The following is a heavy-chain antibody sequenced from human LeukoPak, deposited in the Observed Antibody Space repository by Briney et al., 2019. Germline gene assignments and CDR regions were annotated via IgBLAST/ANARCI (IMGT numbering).Heavy chain of an antibody. Sequence: SQTLSLTRTVSGGSISGGGYYWSWIRQHPGKGLEWIGYFYYSGSTYYNPSLKSRVIISVDTSKNQFSLKVSSVTAADTAVYYCASSRWLQFKYYFDYWGQGTLVTVSS. D-gene: IGHD5-24*01. CDR2: FYYSGST. V-gene: IGHV4-31*03. CDR3: ASSRWLQFKYYFDY. J-gene: IGHJ4*02. CDR1: GGSISGGGYY.